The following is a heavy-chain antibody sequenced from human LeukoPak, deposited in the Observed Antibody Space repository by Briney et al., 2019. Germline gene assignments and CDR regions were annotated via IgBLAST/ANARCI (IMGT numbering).Heavy chain of an antibody. CDR2: MNPNSGNT. J-gene: IGHJ4*02. D-gene: IGHD1-26*01. CDR3: ARSGSYPPRSDY. CDR1: GYTFTSYD. Sequence: ASVKVSCKASGYTFTSYDINWVRQATGQGLEWMGWMNPNSGNTGYAQKFQGRVTMTRNTSISTAYMELSSLRSEDTAVYYCARSGSYPPRSDYWGQGTLVTVSS. V-gene: IGHV1-8*01.